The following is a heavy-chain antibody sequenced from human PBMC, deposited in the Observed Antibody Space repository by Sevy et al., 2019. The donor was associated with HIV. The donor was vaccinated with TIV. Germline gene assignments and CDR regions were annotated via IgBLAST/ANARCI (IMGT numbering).Heavy chain of an antibody. D-gene: IGHD2-2*01. CDR3: ARTSRGIVVVPAAQHYYGMDV. CDR2: INTNTGNP. J-gene: IGHJ6*02. V-gene: IGHV7-4-1*02. Sequence: ASVKVSCKASGYTFISYGMNWVRQAPGQGHEWMGWINTNTGNPTYAQGFTGRFVFSLDTSINTAYLQISSLKAEDTAVYYCARTSRGIVVVPAAQHYYGMDVWGQGTTVTVSS. CDR1: GYTFISYG.